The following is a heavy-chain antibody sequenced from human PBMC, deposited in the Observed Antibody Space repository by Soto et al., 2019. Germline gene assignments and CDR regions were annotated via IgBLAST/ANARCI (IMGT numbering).Heavy chain of an antibody. CDR1: GFTFGSYW. D-gene: IGHD6-19*01. V-gene: IGHV3-74*01. Sequence: DVQLVESGGVSVQPGGSLRLSCAASGFTFGSYWMNWVRQVPGKGLVWVSRLNRDGSTTAYADYVKGRFTISRDNVKNTMYLQMHNLRVEDTAVDYCARDGKGVAVPFDSWGQGTLVTVSS. CDR2: LNRDGSTT. J-gene: IGHJ4*02. CDR3: ARDGKGVAVPFDS.